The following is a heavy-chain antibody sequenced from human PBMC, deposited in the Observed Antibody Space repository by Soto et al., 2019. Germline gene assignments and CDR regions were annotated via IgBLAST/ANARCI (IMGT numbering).Heavy chain of an antibody. Sequence: GESLKISCKGSGYSFTSYWIGWVRQMPGKGLEWMGIIYPGDSDTRYSPSFQGQVTISADKSISTAYLQWSSLKASDTAMYYCATRGGYSSREGDAFDIWGKGTMVTVAS. CDR1: GYSFTSYW. CDR3: ATRGGYSSREGDAFDI. D-gene: IGHD6-13*01. J-gene: IGHJ3*02. CDR2: IYPGDSDT. V-gene: IGHV5-51*01.